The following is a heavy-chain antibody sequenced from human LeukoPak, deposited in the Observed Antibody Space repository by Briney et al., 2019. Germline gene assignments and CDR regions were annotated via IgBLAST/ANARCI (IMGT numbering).Heavy chain of an antibody. CDR2: INHSGGT. CDR1: GGSFSGYY. Sequence: SETLSLACAVYGGSFSGYYWTWIRQPPGKGLEWIGEINHSGGTNYNPSLKSRVTISVDTSKNQFSLKLSSVTAADTAVYYCARGHPLLDYWGQGTLVTVSS. CDR3: ARGHPLLDY. J-gene: IGHJ4*02. V-gene: IGHV4-34*01. D-gene: IGHD2-21*02.